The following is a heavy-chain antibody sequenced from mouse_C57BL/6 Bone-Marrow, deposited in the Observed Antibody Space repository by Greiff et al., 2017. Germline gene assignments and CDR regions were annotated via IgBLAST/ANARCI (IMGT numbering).Heavy chain of an antibody. V-gene: IGHV1-59*01. J-gene: IGHJ1*03. CDR1: GYTFTSYW. Sequence: QVQLQQPGAELVRPGTSVKLSCKASGYTFTSYWMHWVKQRPGQGLEWIGVIDPSDSYTNYNQKFKGKATLTVDTSSSTAYMQLSSLTSEDSAVYYCARWYYGPHWYFDVWGTGTTVTVSS. CDR3: ARWYYGPHWYFDV. D-gene: IGHD1-1*01. CDR2: IDPSDSYT.